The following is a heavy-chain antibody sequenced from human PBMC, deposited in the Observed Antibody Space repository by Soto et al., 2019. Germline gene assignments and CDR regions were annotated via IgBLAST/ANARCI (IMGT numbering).Heavy chain of an antibody. D-gene: IGHD3-10*01. J-gene: IGHJ5*02. V-gene: IGHV1-69*06. CDR3: ARAAGRFGELFWFDP. CDR2: IIPLFGTT. CDR1: GGTFSRHA. Sequence: QVQLVQSGSEVKMPGSSVKVSCKTSGGTFSRHAINWVRQAPGQGLEWMGGIIPLFGTTNYAQKFKGRVTMTGDTSTSVVYMELTNLRSEDTAVYYCARAAGRFGELFWFDPWGQGTLVSVSS.